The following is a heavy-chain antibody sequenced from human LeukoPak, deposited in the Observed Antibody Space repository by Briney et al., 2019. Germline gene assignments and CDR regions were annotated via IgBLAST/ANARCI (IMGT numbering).Heavy chain of an antibody. Sequence: SETQSLTCTVSGGSISSYYWSWIRQPPGKGLEWIGYIYYSGSTNYNPSLKSRVTISVDTSKNQLSLKLSSVTAADTAVYYCARDLGYCSSTSCHYFDYWGQGTLVTVSS. D-gene: IGHD2-2*01. V-gene: IGHV4-59*01. CDR3: ARDLGYCSSTSCHYFDY. CDR1: GGSISSYY. CDR2: IYYSGST. J-gene: IGHJ4*02.